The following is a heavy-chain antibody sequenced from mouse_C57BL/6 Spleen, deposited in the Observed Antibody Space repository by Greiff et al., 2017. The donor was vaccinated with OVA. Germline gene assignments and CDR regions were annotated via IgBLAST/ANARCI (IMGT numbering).Heavy chain of an antibody. CDR3: AREHYYGSSYRYFDV. CDR1: GYTFTSYW. D-gene: IGHD1-1*01. CDR2: IDPSDSET. Sequence: QVHVKQPGAELVRPGSSVKLSCKASGYTFTSYWMHWVKQRPIQGLEWIGNIDPSDSETHYNQKFKDKATLTVDKSSSTAYMQLSSLTSEDSAVYYCAREHYYGSSYRYFDVWGTGTTVTVSS. J-gene: IGHJ1*03. V-gene: IGHV1-52*01.